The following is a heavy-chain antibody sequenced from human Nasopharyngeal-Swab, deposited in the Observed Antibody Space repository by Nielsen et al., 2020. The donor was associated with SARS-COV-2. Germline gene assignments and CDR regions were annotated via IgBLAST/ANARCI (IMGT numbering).Heavy chain of an antibody. Sequence: SVTVSCKASGYTFTNYPMHWVRQAPAQRLEWMGWINAGNGNTKYSQKFQGRVTITRDTSASTAYMELSSVRSEDTAVYYCARAQDYYVRSGSAFDIWGQGTMVTVSS. V-gene: IGHV1-3*01. CDR2: INAGNGNT. CDR1: GYTFTNYP. D-gene: IGHD3-22*01. J-gene: IGHJ3*02. CDR3: ARAQDYYVRSGSAFDI.